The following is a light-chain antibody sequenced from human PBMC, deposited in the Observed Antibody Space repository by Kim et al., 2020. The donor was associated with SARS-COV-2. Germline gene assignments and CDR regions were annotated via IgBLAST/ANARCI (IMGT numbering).Light chain of an antibody. J-gene: IGKJ4*01. CDR2: GAS. V-gene: IGKV1-39*01. CDR1: QSIIRY. Sequence: SGGDRVTIACRASQSIIRYLNWYQQKPGKAPKLLIYGASGLQSGVPSRFSGSGSGTDFTLTISSLQPEDFATYYCQQSHTAPLLTFGGGTKGDIK. CDR3: QQSHTAPLLT.